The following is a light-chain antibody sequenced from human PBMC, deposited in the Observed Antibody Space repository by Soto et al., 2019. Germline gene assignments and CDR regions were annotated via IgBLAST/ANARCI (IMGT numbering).Light chain of an antibody. Sequence: QSALTQPPSASGSPGQSVTISCTGTSSDIGGYNFVSWYQQHPGNAPQVLIFEVTKRPAGVPDRFSGSKSGNTASLTVSGLQAEDEAVYYCSSYAGSNNLRIFGGGTKVTVL. CDR1: SSDIGGYNF. CDR3: SSYAGSNNLRI. J-gene: IGLJ2*01. CDR2: EVT. V-gene: IGLV2-8*01.